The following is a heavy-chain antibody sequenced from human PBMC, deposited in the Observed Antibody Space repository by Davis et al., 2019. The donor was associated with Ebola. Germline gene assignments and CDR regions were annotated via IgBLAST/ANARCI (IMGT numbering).Heavy chain of an antibody. J-gene: IGHJ3*02. CDR1: GFSFSRYG. D-gene: IGHD3-22*01. CDR3: AREFYYDTRGHRYDAFGI. Sequence: GGSLRLSCEASGFSFSRYGMHWVRQAPGKGLEWVAVIWYDGSNEKYPDSVRGRFTISRDNSKNTLYLQMDSLRAEDTAVYYCAREFYYDTRGHRYDAFGIWGQGTMVSVSS. V-gene: IGHV3-33*01. CDR2: IWYDGSNE.